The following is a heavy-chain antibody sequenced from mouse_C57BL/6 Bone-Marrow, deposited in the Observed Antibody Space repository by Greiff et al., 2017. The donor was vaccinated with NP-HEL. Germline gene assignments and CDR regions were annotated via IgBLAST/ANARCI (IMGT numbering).Heavy chain of an antibody. CDR2: IDPENGDT. J-gene: IGHJ3*01. Sequence: VQLKQSGAELVRPGASVKLSCTASGFNIKDDYMHWVKQRPEQGLEWIGWIDPENGDTEYASKFQGKATITADTSSHTAYLQLSSLTSEDTAVYYCTTGLITTVVATEAYWGQGTLVTVSA. V-gene: IGHV14-4*01. D-gene: IGHD1-1*01. CDR3: TTGLITTVVATEAY. CDR1: GFNIKDDY.